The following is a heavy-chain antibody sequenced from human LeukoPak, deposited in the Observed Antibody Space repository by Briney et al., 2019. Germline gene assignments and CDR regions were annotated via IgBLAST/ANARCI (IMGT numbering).Heavy chain of an antibody. J-gene: IGHJ4*02. V-gene: IGHV3-66*02. CDR1: GFTFSSYA. CDR3: AGRRVLDASFDY. CDR2: IYSSDNT. D-gene: IGHD3-16*01. Sequence: GGSLRLSCAASGFTFSSYAMSWVRQAPGKGLEWVSVIYSSDNTYYIDSVKGRFTISRDNSKNTLYLQMNSLRAEDTAVYYCAGRRVLDASFDYWGQGTLVTVSS.